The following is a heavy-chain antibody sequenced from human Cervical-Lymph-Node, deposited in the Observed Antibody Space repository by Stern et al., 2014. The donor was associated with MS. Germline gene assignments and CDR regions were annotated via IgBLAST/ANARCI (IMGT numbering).Heavy chain of an antibody. J-gene: IGHJ4*02. D-gene: IGHD3-22*01. V-gene: IGHV3-33*05. CDR3: ARDRVVINPAYYFDY. Sequence: VQLMASGGGVVQPGRSLRLSCTASGFTFSTYAMHWVRQAPGKGLEWAAILSNDGSDEYYADSVKGRFTISRDNSENTLYLQMDSLRAEDTAVYYCARDRVVINPAYYFDYWGQGTLVTVSS. CDR2: LSNDGSDE. CDR1: GFTFSTYA.